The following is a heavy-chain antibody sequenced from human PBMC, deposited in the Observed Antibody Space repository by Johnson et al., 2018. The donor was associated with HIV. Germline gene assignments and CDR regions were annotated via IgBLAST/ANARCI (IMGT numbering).Heavy chain of an antibody. CDR1: GFTFSTYG. CDR3: ARGTGTDDAFDI. D-gene: IGHD1-1*01. CDR2: IRYDGSNK. V-gene: IGHV3-30*02. J-gene: IGHJ3*02. Sequence: QVQLVESGGGVVQPGGSLRLSCAASGFTFSTYGMYWVRQAPGKGLEWVAFIRYDGSNKYYADSVKGRFTISRDNSKNTLYLQMNSLRAEDTAVYYCARGTGTDDAFDIWGQGTMVTVSS.